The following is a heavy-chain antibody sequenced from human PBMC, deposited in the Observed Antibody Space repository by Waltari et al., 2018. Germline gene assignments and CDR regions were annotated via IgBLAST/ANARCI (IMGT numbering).Heavy chain of an antibody. CDR1: GFTFSSSD. D-gene: IGHD6-13*01. CDR2: ISGSGGST. CDR3: AKDQGSSWASNWFDP. J-gene: IGHJ5*02. V-gene: IGHV3-23*01. Sequence: EVQLLESGGGLVQPGGSLRLSCAASGFTFSSSDMSWVRQAPGKGLEWVSAISGSGGSTYYADSVKGRFTISRDNSKNTLYLQMNSLRAEDTAVYYCAKDQGSSWASNWFDPWGQGTLVTVSS.